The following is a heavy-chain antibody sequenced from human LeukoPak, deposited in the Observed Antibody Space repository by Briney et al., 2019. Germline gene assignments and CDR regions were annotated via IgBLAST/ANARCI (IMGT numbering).Heavy chain of an antibody. Sequence: SETLSLTCTVSGGSISSYYWSWIRQPPGKGLERIGYIYYSGSTNYNPSLKSRVTISVDTSKNQFSLKLSSVTAADTAVYYCASAAAAGILDVWGKGTTVTVSS. CDR3: ASAAAAGILDV. J-gene: IGHJ6*04. CDR1: GGSISSYY. CDR2: IYYSGST. V-gene: IGHV4-59*01. D-gene: IGHD6-13*01.